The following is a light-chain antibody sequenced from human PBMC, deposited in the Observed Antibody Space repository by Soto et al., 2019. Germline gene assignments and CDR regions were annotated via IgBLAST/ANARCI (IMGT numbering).Light chain of an antibody. Sequence: EIXLTQSPATLSLSPGERATLSCRASQSISDHLAWYQQRPGQAPRLLIYYDSNRATGVPARFSGSGSGTDFTLTISSLEPEDFAVYYCQHRDTFGLGTRLEIK. V-gene: IGKV3-11*01. CDR1: QSISDH. CDR3: QHRDT. CDR2: YDS. J-gene: IGKJ5*01.